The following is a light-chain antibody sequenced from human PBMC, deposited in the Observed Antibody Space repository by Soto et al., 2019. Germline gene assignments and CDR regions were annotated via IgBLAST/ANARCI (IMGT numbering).Light chain of an antibody. CDR3: QSYDSSLSGYV. J-gene: IGLJ1*01. Sequence: QSVLTQPPSVSGAPGQRVTISCTGSSSNIGAGCDVHWYQQLPGTAPKLLIYGNSNRPSGVPDRFSGSKSGTSAYLAITGLQAEDEADYYCQSYDSSLSGYVFGTGTKVTVL. CDR2: GNS. CDR1: SSNIGAGCD. V-gene: IGLV1-40*01.